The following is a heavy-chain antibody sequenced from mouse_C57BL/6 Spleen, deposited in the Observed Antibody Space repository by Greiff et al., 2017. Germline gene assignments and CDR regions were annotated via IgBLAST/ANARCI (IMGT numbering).Heavy chain of an antibody. D-gene: IGHD1-1*01. CDR1: GFTFSSYG. CDR2: ISSGGSYT. CDR3: AIQGAAVVAYYFDY. Sequence: EVMLVESGGDLVKPGGSLKLSCAASGFTFSSYGMSWVRQTPDKRLEWVATISSGGSYTYYPDSVKGRFTISRDNAKNTLYLPMCGLKAEDTAMYYWAIQGAAVVAYYFDYWGQGTTLTVSS. V-gene: IGHV5-6*02. J-gene: IGHJ2*01.